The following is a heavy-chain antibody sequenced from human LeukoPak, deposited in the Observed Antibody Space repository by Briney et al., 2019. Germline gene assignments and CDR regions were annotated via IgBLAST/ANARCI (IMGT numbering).Heavy chain of an antibody. CDR1: GFTSSDYY. Sequence: GGSLRLACAASGFTSSDYYMSWIRQAPGKGLEWVSYISSSSSYTNYADSVKGRFTISRDNAKNSLYLQMNSLRAEDTAVYYCASRLYYYDSSGYSDWGQGTLVTVSS. CDR2: ISSSSSYT. CDR3: ASRLYYYDSSGYSD. D-gene: IGHD3-22*01. J-gene: IGHJ4*02. V-gene: IGHV3-11*06.